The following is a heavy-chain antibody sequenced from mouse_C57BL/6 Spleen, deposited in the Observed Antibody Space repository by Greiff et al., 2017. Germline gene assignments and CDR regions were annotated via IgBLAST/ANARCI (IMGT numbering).Heavy chain of an antibody. CDR2: ISDGGSYT. CDR3: ARDIEDYAMDY. Sequence: EVQGVESGGGLVKPGGSLKLSCAASGFTFSSYAMSWVRQTPEKRLEWVATISDGGSYTYYPDNVKGRFTISRDNAKNNLYLQMSHLKSEDTAMYYCARDIEDYAMDYWGQGTSVTVAS. CDR1: GFTFSSYA. J-gene: IGHJ4*01. V-gene: IGHV5-4*01.